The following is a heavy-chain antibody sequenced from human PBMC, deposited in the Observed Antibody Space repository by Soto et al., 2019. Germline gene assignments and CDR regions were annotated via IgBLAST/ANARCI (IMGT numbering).Heavy chain of an antibody. CDR1: GYTFTTYG. CDR3: ARDEKAVPTWGWFDP. Sequence: QVQLVQSGAEVKKPGASVKVSCKASGYTFTTYGISWVRQAPGQGLEWMGWINTDNGNTNFAQSLQGRVTLTADPSTSNAYMELGSQRSDDTAVYYCARDEKAVPTWGWFDPWGQVTLVTVSS. D-gene: IGHD4-17*01. V-gene: IGHV1-18*01. J-gene: IGHJ5*02. CDR2: INTDNGNT.